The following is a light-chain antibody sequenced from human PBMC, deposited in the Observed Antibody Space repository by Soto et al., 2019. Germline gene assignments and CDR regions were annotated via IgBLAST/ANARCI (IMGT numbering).Light chain of an antibody. CDR2: AGS. CDR1: QGINSY. CDR3: QQINSYPIT. J-gene: IGKJ5*01. V-gene: IGKV1-9*01. Sequence: DIQLTQSPSFLSASVGDRVTITCRASQGINSYLAWYQQKPGKVPKLLIYAGSTLQSGVPSRFSGSGSGTEFTLTISSLQPEDFATYYCQQINSYPITFGQGTRLEI.